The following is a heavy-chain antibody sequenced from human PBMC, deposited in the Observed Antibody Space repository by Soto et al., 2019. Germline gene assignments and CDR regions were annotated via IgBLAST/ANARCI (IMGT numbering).Heavy chain of an antibody. CDR1: GGSFSGYY. J-gene: IGHJ4*02. CDR3: QYVWGSYRRFDY. D-gene: IGHD3-16*02. V-gene: IGHV4-34*01. Sequence: QVQLQQWGAGLLKPSETLSLTCAVYGGSFSGYYWSWIRQPPGKGLEWIGEINHSGSTNYNPSLKSRVTISVDTSKNQFSLKLSSVTAADTAVYYCQYVWGSYRRFDYWGQGTLVTVSS. CDR2: INHSGST.